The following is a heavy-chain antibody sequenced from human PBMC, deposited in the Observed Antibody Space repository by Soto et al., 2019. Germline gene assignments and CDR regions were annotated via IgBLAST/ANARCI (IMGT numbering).Heavy chain of an antibody. D-gene: IGHD3-10*01. V-gene: IGHV3-53*01. Sequence: EVQLVESGGGLIQPGGSLRLSCAASGFNFIRKYMIWVRQAPGKGLEWVSILYSGGTKYYAHSVKGRFTISKDTSENTLYLQMNSLRAEDTAVYYCARGLYDSGSFYFDFWGQGTLVTVSS. CDR1: GFNFIRKY. J-gene: IGHJ4*02. CDR2: LYSGGTK. CDR3: ARGLYDSGSFYFDF.